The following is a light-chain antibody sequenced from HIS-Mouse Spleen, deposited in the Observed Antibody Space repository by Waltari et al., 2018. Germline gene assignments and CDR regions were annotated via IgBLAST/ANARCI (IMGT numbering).Light chain of an antibody. Sequence: SYELTQPPSVSVSPGQTARITCSGAALPKKYAYWYQQKPGQSPVLVIYQDSKRPSGIPERFSGSNSGNTATLTISGTQAMDEADYYCQAWDSSTDVVFGGGTKLTVL. V-gene: IGLV3-1*01. J-gene: IGLJ2*01. CDR2: QDS. CDR3: QAWDSSTDVV. CDR1: ALPKKY.